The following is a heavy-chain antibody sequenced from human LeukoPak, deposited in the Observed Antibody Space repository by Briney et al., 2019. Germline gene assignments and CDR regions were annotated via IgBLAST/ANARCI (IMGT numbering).Heavy chain of an antibody. CDR3: ARIWLRAFDI. J-gene: IGHJ3*02. CDR1: GYSFTNYW. D-gene: IGHD3-16*01. Sequence: GESLKISCKGSGYSFTNYWIAWVRQVPGKGLEWRGIIYPDDSDTRYSPSFQGQVTISADKSISTAYLQWSSLKASDTAMYYCARIWLRAFDIWGQGTMVTVSS. V-gene: IGHV5-51*01. CDR2: IYPDDSDT.